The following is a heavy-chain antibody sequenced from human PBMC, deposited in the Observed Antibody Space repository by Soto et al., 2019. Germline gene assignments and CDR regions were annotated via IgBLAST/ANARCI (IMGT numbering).Heavy chain of an antibody. V-gene: IGHV1-18*01. CDR2: ISAYNGNT. CDR1: VYAFTNYG. Sequence: XSVNVSYQASVYAFTNYGLRGVRQAPGQGLEWMGWISAYNGNTNYAQKLQGRVTMTTDTSTSTAYMELRSLRSDDTAVYYCARERSVAGRGYFDYWGQGALVTVSS. D-gene: IGHD6-19*01. CDR3: ARERSVAGRGYFDY. J-gene: IGHJ4*02.